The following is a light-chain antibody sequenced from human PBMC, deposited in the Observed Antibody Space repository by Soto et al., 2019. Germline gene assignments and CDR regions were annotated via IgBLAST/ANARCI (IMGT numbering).Light chain of an antibody. CDR2: DAS. V-gene: IGKV1-9*01. CDR3: QQLKSYPLT. Sequence: IQLTQSPSSLSASVGDRVTITCRASQGIATYLAWYQQKPGKAPKLLIYDASTLQSGVSSRFSGSGSGTDFTLPISSLQPEDFATYYCQQLKSYPLTFGGGTKVEIK. CDR1: QGIATY. J-gene: IGKJ4*01.